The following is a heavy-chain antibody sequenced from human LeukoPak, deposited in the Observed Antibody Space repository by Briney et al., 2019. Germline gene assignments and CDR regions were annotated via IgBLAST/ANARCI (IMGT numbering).Heavy chain of an antibody. CDR3: ARADYYDSSGYRLDY. CDR1: GFTFSNYA. CDR2: ISSNGGST. V-gene: IGHV3-64*01. Sequence: GGSLRLSCAASGFTFSNYAMHWLRQAPGKGLEYVSAISSNGGSTYYANSVKGRFTVSRDNSKNTLYLQMGSLRAEDMAVYYCARADYYDSSGYRLDYWGQGTLVTVSS. D-gene: IGHD3-22*01. J-gene: IGHJ4*02.